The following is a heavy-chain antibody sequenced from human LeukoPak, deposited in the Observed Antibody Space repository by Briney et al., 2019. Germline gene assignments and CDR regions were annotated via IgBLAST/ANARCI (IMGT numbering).Heavy chain of an antibody. J-gene: IGHJ3*02. CDR3: ARINYGDYVNAFDI. V-gene: IGHV4-59*01. CDR1: GGSISSYY. CDR2: IYYSGST. D-gene: IGHD4-17*01. Sequence: SETLSLTCTVSGGSISSYYWRWIRQPPGKGLEWIGYIYYSGSTNYNPSLKSRVTISVDTSKNQFSLKLSSVTAADTAVYYCARINYGDYVNAFDIWGQGTMVTVSS.